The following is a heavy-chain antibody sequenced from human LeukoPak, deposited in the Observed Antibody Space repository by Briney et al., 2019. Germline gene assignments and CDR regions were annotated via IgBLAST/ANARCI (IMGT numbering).Heavy chain of an antibody. CDR2: IYYSGST. V-gene: IGHV4-59*01. CDR1: GGSISSYY. D-gene: IGHD1-1*01. J-gene: IGHJ4*02. CDR3: ARESSLRAGGTPTLFDY. Sequence: SETLSLTCTVSGGSISSYYWSWIRQPPGKGLEWIGYIYYSGSTNYNPSLKSRVTISVDTSENQFSLKLSSVTAADTAVYYCARESSLRAGGTPTLFDYWGQGTLVTVSS.